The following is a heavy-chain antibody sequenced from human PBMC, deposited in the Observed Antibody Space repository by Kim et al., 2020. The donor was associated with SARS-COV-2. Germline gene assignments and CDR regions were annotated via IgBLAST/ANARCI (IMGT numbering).Heavy chain of an antibody. CDR3: VHGPCLSY. J-gene: IGHJ4*02. Sequence: EGGGTWYGDTAKGRFTVARDNAKNILYLQMNSLRDDDTAVYYCVHGPCLSYWGQGALVTVSS. V-gene: IGHV3-74*01. CDR2: EGGGT.